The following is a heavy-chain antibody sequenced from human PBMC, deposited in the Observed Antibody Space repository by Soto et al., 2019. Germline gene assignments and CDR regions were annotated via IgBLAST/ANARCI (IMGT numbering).Heavy chain of an antibody. CDR3: ARQPNYDFWSGYYDNNWFDP. J-gene: IGHJ5*02. CDR2: IYPGDSDT. Sequence: PGESLKISCKGSGYSFTSYWIGWVRQMPGKGLEWMGIIYPGDSDTRYSPSFQGQVTISADKSISTAYLQWSSLKASDTAMYYCARQPNYDFWSGYYDNNWFDPWGQGTLVTAPQ. V-gene: IGHV5-51*01. CDR1: GYSFTSYW. D-gene: IGHD3-3*01.